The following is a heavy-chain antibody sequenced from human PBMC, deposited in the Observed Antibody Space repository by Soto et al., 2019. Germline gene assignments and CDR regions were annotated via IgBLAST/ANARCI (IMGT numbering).Heavy chain of an antibody. Sequence: PSETLSLTCTVSGGSISSYYWSWIRQPPGKGLEWIGYIYYSGSTNYNPSLKSRVTISVDTSKNQFSLKLSSVTAADTAVYYCARXLDTAMGWSSHYYGMDVWGQGTTVTVSS. D-gene: IGHD5-18*01. J-gene: IGHJ6*02. CDR2: IYYSGST. CDR1: GGSISSYY. V-gene: IGHV4-59*01. CDR3: ARXLDTAMGWSSHYYGMDV.